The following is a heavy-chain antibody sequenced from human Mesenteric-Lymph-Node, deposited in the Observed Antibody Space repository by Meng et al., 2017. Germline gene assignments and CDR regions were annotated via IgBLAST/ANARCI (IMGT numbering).Heavy chain of an antibody. Sequence: QISLKESGPTRVKPTQTLTLTCSFSGFSLSTSGVGVVWLHQHPGKALEWLALIYWDDDKPYSPSLKNRLTITKDTSKNQVVLTVTNMDPVDTATYYCAHRPGYRRGWAPFDYWGQGALVTVSS. J-gene: IGHJ4*02. V-gene: IGHV2-5*02. CDR3: AHRPGYRRGWAPFDY. CDR2: IYWDDDK. CDR1: GFSLSTSGVG. D-gene: IGHD6-19*01.